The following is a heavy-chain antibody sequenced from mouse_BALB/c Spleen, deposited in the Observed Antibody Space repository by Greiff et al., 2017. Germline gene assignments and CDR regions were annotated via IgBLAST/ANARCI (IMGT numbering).Heavy chain of an antibody. CDR3: VRGGYGNNYYAMDY. D-gene: IGHD2-10*02. CDR1: GYTFTSYY. J-gene: IGHJ4*01. Sequence: QVQLKESGPELVKPGASVRISCKASGYTFTSYYIHWVKQRPGQGLEWIGWIYPGNVNTKYNEKFKGKATLTADKSSSTAYMQLSSLTSEDSAVYFCVRGGYGNNYYAMDYWGQGTSVTVSS. V-gene: IGHV1S56*01. CDR2: IYPGNVNT.